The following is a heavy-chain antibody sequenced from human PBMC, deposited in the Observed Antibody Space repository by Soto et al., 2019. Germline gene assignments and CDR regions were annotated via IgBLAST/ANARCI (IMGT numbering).Heavy chain of an antibody. CDR2: ISWNSGSI. Sequence: PGGSLRLSCAASGFTFDDYAMHWVRQAPGKGLEWVSGISWNSGSIGYADSVKGRFTISRDNAKNSLYLQMNSLRAEDTALYYCAKDSGDMVTFGPGMDVWGQGTTVTVSS. CDR1: GFTFDDYA. CDR3: AKDSGDMVTFGPGMDV. J-gene: IGHJ6*02. V-gene: IGHV3-9*01. D-gene: IGHD5-18*01.